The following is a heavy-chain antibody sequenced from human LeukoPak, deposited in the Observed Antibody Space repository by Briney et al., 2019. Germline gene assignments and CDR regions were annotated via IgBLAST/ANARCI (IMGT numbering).Heavy chain of an antibody. V-gene: IGHV3-33*01. CDR1: GFTFSSYG. J-gene: IGHJ6*02. D-gene: IGHD2-2*02. Sequence: GRSLRLSCAASGFTFSSYGMHWVRQAPGKGLEWVAVIWYDGSNKYYADSVKGRFTISRDNSKNTLYLQMNSLRAEDTAVYYCARDPYCSSTGCYNLYYYGMDVWGHGTTVTVSS. CDR3: ARDPYCSSTGCYNLYYYGMDV. CDR2: IWYDGSNK.